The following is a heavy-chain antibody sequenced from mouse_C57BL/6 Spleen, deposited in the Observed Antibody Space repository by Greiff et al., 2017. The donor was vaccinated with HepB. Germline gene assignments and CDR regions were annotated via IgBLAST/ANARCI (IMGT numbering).Heavy chain of an antibody. J-gene: IGHJ4*01. V-gene: IGHV1-52*01. CDR2: IDPSDSET. CDR1: GYTFTSYW. CDR3: ARKDDGTTGAMDY. D-gene: IGHD1-1*01. Sequence: VQLQQPGAELVRPGSSVKLSCKASGYTFTSYWMHWVKQRPIQGLEWIGNIDPSDSETHYNQKFKDKATLTVDKSSSTAYMQLSSLTSEDSAVYYCARKDDGTTGAMDYWGQGTSVTVSS.